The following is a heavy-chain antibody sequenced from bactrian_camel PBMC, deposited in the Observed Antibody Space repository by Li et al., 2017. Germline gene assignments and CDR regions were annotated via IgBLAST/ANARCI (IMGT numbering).Heavy chain of an antibody. J-gene: IGHJ4*01. CDR1: GFTFGSYY. Sequence: VQLVESGGGLVQPGGSLRLSCAASGFTFGSYYMSWVRQAPGKGLEWVAAIKSSGDSTYYADSVKGRFTISRDIAKNTVYLQMNSLKSEDTALYYCATRYGMGAKRGGYNVWGQGTQVTVS. V-gene: IGHV3S40*01. CDR3: ATRYGMGAKRGGYNV. CDR2: IKSSGDST. D-gene: IGHD3*01.